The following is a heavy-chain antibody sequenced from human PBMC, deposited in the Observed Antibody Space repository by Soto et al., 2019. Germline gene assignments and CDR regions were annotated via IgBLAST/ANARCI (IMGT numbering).Heavy chain of an antibody. CDR3: ARGGAYYYDSSGYYPAPSYYYYGMDG. V-gene: IGHV1-69*13. CDR2: IIPIFGTA. Sequence: SEKVSCKASGGTFSSYANSWVRQSPGQGFEWMGGIIPIFGTANYAQKFQGRVTITADESTSTAYMELSSVTAADTAVYYCARGGAYYYDSSGYYPAPSYYYYGMDGWGQVTTVTVSS. J-gene: IGHJ6*02. CDR1: GGTFSSYA. D-gene: IGHD3-22*01.